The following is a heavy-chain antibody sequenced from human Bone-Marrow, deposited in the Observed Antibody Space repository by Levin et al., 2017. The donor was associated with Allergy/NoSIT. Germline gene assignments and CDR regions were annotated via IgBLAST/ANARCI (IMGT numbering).Heavy chain of an antibody. CDR2: TSSDETEK. Sequence: QRGESLKISCAASGFSFSSFGMHWVRQAPGKGLEWVAVTSSDETEKNYVDSVKGRFTISRDNSKNTLYLQMNSLRPEDTAVYYCAKGHDYLRGPFDYWGQGTLVTVSS. J-gene: IGHJ4*02. CDR1: GFSFSSFG. CDR3: AKGHDYLRGPFDY. V-gene: IGHV3-30*18. D-gene: IGHD3-16*01.